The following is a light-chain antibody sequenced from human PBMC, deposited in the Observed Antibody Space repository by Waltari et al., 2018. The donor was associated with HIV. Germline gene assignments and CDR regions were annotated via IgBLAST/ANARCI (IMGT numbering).Light chain of an antibody. J-gene: IGKJ1*01. CDR2: GAS. Sequence: EVVMTQSPATLSVSPGERATLSCRASQSVSSNLAWYQQKPDQAPRLLIYGASTRASGIPARFSGSGSGIEFTLTISSLQSEDFAVYYCHQYDNWPPWTFGQGTKVEIK. CDR3: HQYDNWPPWT. V-gene: IGKV3-15*01. CDR1: QSVSSN.